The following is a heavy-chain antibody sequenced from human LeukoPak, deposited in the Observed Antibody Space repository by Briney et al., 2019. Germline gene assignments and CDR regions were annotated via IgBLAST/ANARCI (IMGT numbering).Heavy chain of an antibody. CDR3: ARETTYYDILTGRSKGWFDH. CDR1: GGSLSSYY. J-gene: IGHJ5*02. D-gene: IGHD3-9*01. V-gene: IGHV4-59*01. CDR2: IYYSGST. Sequence: ETLSLTCTVSGGSLSSYYWSWVGQPPGKGLEGIGYIYYSGSTNYNTSLTSRVTISVDTSKNQFSLKLSSVTAADTAVYYCARETTYYDILTGRSKGWFDHWGQGTLVTVSS.